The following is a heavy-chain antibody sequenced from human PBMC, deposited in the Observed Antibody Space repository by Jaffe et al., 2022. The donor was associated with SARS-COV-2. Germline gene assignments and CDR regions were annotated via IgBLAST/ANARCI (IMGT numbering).Heavy chain of an antibody. CDR1: GGSVSNSRYY. D-gene: IGHD2-21*01. V-gene: IGHV4-39*01. Sequence: QLQLQESGPGLVKPSETLSLACTVSGGSVSNSRYYWGWIRQPPGKGLEWIGAIYYTGSIYYNPSLKSRVTISVDTSKSQFSLKLTSVTAADTAVYYCARHRGRRSVVVIAATDYWGQGTLVTVSS. CDR2: IYYTGSI. J-gene: IGHJ4*02. CDR3: ARHRGRRSVVVIAATDY.